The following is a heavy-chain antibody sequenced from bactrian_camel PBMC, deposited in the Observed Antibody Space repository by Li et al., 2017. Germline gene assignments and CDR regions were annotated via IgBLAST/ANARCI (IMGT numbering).Heavy chain of an antibody. J-gene: IGHJ4*01. Sequence: VQLVESGGGLVQPGGSLRLSCAASGFTFSTYDMTWVRQAPGKGLEWVSGIKTDSISTYYAESVKGRFTISQDAAKNTVDLQMDSLKPEDTAIYYCAAGAWGPRSPSP. CDR3: AA. V-gene: IGHV3S40*01. CDR1: GFTFSTYD. CDR2: IKTDSIST.